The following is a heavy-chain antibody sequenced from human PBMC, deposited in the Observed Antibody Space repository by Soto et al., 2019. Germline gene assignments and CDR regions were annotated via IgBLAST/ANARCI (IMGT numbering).Heavy chain of an antibody. D-gene: IGHD3-3*01. CDR3: AREIKRITIFGVVIPRGGYGMDV. Sequence: PSETLSLTCTVSGGSISSYYWSWIRQPPGKGLEWIGYIYYSGSTNYNPSLKSRVTISVDTSKNQFSLKLSSVTAADTAVYYCAREIKRITIFGVVIPRGGYGMDVWGQGTTVTVS. J-gene: IGHJ6*02. CDR2: IYYSGST. V-gene: IGHV4-59*01. CDR1: GGSISSYY.